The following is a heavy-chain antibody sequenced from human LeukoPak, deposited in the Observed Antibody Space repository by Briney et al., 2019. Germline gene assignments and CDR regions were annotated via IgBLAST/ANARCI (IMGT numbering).Heavy chain of an antibody. V-gene: IGHV3-74*01. CDR3: ARDLGQYYDTSDNWFDP. CDR1: GLTFSNYW. CDR2: INSDGINA. J-gene: IGHJ5*02. Sequence: GGSLRLSCAASGLTFSNYWMHWVRQAPGKGLVWVSQINSDGINASYADSVKGRFAISRDNAKNTLNLQMNSLRAEDTAVYYCARDLGQYYDTSDNWFDPWGQGTLVTVSS. D-gene: IGHD3-22*01.